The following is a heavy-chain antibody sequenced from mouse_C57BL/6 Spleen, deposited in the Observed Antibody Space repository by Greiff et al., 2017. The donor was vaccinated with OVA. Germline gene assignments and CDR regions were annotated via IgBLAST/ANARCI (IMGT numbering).Heavy chain of an antibody. D-gene: IGHD1-1*01. CDR1: GYAFSSSW. CDR2: IYPGDGDT. J-gene: IGHJ2*01. V-gene: IGHV1-82*01. Sequence: QVQLQQSGPELVKPGASVKISCKASGYAFSSSWMNWVKQRPGKGLEWIGRIYPGDGDTNYNGKFKGKATLTAAKSSSTAYMQLSRLTSEDSAVYFCARGGGYYYGSSYFDYWGQGTTLTVSS. CDR3: ARGGGYYYGSSYFDY.